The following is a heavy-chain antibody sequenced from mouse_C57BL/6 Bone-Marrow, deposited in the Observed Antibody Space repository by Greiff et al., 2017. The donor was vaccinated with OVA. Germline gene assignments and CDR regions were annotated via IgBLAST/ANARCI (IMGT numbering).Heavy chain of an antibody. V-gene: IGHV1-55*01. CDR2: IYPGSGST. D-gene: IGHD6-1*01. Sequence: QLQLQQSGAELVKPGASVKMSCKASGYTFTSYWITWVKQRPGHGLEWIGDIYPGSGSTNYNEKFKSKATLTVDTSSSTAYMQLSSLTSEDSAVYYCARWSARAMDYWGQGTSVTVSS. CDR1: GYTFTSYW. CDR3: ARWSARAMDY. J-gene: IGHJ4*01.